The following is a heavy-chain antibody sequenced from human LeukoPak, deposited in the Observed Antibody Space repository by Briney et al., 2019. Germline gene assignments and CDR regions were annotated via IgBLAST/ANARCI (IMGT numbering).Heavy chain of an antibody. CDR2: IYYSGST. J-gene: IGHJ4*02. D-gene: IGHD3-9*01. CDR1: GGSISSGDYY. Sequence: SETLSLTCTVSGGSISSGDYYWGWIRQHPGKGLEWIGYIYYSGSTYYNPSLKSRVTISVDTSKNQFSLKLSSVTAADTAVYYCAREYYDILTRYYRGFDYWGQGTPVTVSS. CDR3: AREYYDILTRYYRGFDY. V-gene: IGHV4-30-4*08.